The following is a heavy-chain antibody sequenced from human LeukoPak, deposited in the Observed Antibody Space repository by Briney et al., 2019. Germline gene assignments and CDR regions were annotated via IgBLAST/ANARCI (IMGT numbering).Heavy chain of an antibody. CDR3: ARGGSGWYLWYFDY. CDR2: ISADNGNT. J-gene: IGHJ4*02. CDR1: GYTFTSYD. Sequence: ASVKVSCKASGYTFTSYDISWVRQPPGLGLEWMGWISADNGNTNYAQKLQGRVTMTTDTSTSTAYMELRSLRSDDTAVYYCARGGSGWYLWYFDYWGQGTLVTVSS. V-gene: IGHV1-18*01. D-gene: IGHD6-19*01.